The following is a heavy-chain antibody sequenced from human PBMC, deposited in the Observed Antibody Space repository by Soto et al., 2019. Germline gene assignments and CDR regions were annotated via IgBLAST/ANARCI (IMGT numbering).Heavy chain of an antibody. J-gene: IGHJ4*02. Sequence: QVQLVESGGGLVKPGGSLRLSCAASGFTFSDYYMNWIRQAPGKGLEWVSYISSSGSTIYYADSVKGRFTISRDNAKNSLYLQMNSLRAEDTAVYYCAIPPQEVAATLPFDYWGQGTLVTVSS. CDR1: GFTFSDYY. CDR2: ISSSGSTI. D-gene: IGHD2-15*01. CDR3: AIPPQEVAATLPFDY. V-gene: IGHV3-11*01.